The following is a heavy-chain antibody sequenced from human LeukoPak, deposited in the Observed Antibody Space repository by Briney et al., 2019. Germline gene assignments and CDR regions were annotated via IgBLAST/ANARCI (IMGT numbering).Heavy chain of an antibody. CDR3: ARDGSSSWYAY. Sequence: ASVKVSCKASGYTFTGYYMHWVRQAPGQGLEWMGWINPNSGGTNYAQKLQGRVTMTADTSTSTAYMDLRSLSSDDTAVYYCARDGSSSWYAYWGQGTLVTVSS. J-gene: IGHJ4*02. D-gene: IGHD6-13*01. V-gene: IGHV1-2*02. CDR1: GYTFTGYY. CDR2: INPNSGGT.